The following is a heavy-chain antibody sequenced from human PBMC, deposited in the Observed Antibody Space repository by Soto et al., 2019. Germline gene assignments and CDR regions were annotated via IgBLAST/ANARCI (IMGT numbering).Heavy chain of an antibody. V-gene: IGHV4-34*01. Sequence: QVHLQQWGAGLLKPSETLSLICAVSGGSFSGNYWTWIRQPPGKGLEWIGEFSDSGSTNYNPSLKSRVTISEDMSKSQFSLKLSSVTAADTAVYYCARGNSYYGMDVWGQGTTVTVSS. CDR2: FSDSGST. CDR1: GGSFSGNY. CDR3: ARGNSYYGMDV. J-gene: IGHJ6*02.